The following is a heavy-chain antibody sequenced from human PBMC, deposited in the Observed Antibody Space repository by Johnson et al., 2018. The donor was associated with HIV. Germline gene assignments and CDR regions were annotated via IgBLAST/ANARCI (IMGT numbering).Heavy chain of an antibody. CDR1: PFTFSSYA. J-gene: IGHJ3*02. D-gene: IGHD3-10*01. Sequence: VQLVESGGGVVRPGGSLRLSCGATPFTFSSYAMSRVRQAPVKGLDWVSVISFSGGKGRFSISRDNSKNTLYLQMNSLRAEDTAVYYCARGGPYDSGIIDAFDIWGQGTMVTVSS. CDR2: ISFSGG. V-gene: IGHV3-23*04. CDR3: ARGGPYDSGIIDAFDI.